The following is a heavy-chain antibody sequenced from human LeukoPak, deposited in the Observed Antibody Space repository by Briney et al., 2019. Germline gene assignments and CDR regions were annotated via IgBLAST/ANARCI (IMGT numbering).Heavy chain of an antibody. Sequence: GGSLRLSCAASGFTFSSYWMSWVRQAPGKGLEWVANIKQDGSEKYYVDSVMGRFTISRDNAKNSLYLQMNSLRAEDTAVYYCARDDFWSGYYYYYYGMDVWGQGTTVTVSS. CDR2: IKQDGSEK. D-gene: IGHD3-3*01. J-gene: IGHJ6*02. CDR3: ARDDFWSGYYYYYYGMDV. CDR1: GFTFSSYW. V-gene: IGHV3-7*03.